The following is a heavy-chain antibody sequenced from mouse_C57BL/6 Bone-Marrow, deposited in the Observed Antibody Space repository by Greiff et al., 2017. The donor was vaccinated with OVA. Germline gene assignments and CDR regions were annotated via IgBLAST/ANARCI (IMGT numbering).Heavy chain of an antibody. CDR1: GYTFPDYE. CDR3: TGNYYGSSYEGYFDV. Sequence: QVQLQQSGAELVRPGASVTLSCKASGYTFPDYEMHWVKQTPVHGLEWIGAIDPETGGTAYNQKFKGKAILTADKSSSTAYMERRSLTSEDSAVYDCTGNYYGSSYEGYFDVWGTGTTVTVSS. CDR2: IDPETGGT. D-gene: IGHD1-1*01. J-gene: IGHJ1*03. V-gene: IGHV1-15*01.